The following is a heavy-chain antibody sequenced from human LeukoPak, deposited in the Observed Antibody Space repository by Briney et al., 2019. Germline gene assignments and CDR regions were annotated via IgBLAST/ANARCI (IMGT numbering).Heavy chain of an antibody. CDR3: AREGGFYRPLDY. CDR2: VHLNGRT. Sequence: SETLSLTCDASGGSISTTNWWTWVRQPPGGGLEWIGEVHLNGRTHYSPSLESRVTMSVDMSENHVSLQLTSVTAADSAVYYCAREGGFYRPLDYSGPGTLVIVSA. J-gene: IGHJ4*02. D-gene: IGHD6-25*01. CDR1: GGSISTTNW. V-gene: IGHV4-4*02.